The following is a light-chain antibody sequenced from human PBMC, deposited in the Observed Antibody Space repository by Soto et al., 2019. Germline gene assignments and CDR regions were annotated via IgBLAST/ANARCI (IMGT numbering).Light chain of an antibody. CDR3: TSYTRDTALV. CDR2: EVS. J-gene: IGLJ1*01. Sequence: QSALTQPASVSGSPGQSITISCTGTSSDVGTYNYVSWYQHHPGKAPKLIIYEVSNRPSGVSNRFSGSKSGSTASLTISGLQAGDETDYHCTSYTRDTALVFGTGTKLTVL. CDR1: SSDVGTYNY. V-gene: IGLV2-14*01.